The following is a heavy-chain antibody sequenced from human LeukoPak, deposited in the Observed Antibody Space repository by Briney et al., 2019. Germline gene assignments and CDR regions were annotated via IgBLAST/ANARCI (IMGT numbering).Heavy chain of an antibody. Sequence: ASVKVSCKASGYTFTGYYMHWVRQAPGQGLEWMGWINPNSGGTNYAQKFQGRVTMTRDTSISTAYMELSRLRSDDTAVYYCARDGVSAARLNWFDPWGQGTLVTVSS. CDR3: ARDGVSAARLNWFDP. D-gene: IGHD6-6*01. CDR1: GYTFTGYY. J-gene: IGHJ5*02. CDR2: INPNSGGT. V-gene: IGHV1-2*02.